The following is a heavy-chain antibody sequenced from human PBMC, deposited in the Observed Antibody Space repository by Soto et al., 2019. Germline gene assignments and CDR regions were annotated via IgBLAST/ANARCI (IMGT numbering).Heavy chain of an antibody. J-gene: IGHJ4*02. CDR1: GFTFSSYS. CDR3: ARQIPATAGGLSYFDY. V-gene: IGHV3-21*01. D-gene: IGHD2-2*01. Sequence: GGSLRLSCAASGFTFSSYSMNWVRQAPGKGLEWVSSISSSSSYIYYADSVKGRFTISRDNAKNSLYLQMNSLRAEDTAVYYCARQIPATAGGLSYFDYWGQGTLVTVSS. CDR2: ISSSSSYI.